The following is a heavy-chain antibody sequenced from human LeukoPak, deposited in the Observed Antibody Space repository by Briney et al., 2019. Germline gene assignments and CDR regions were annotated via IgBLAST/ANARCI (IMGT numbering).Heavy chain of an antibody. CDR1: GFTFSSYA. Sequence: PGGSLRLSCAASGFTFSSYAMSWLRQAPGKGLEWISAISVSGGSTYYADSVKGRFTISRDNSKNTLYLQMNSLRAEDTAVYYCAKDKSRYSSGWFGRGEGFDYWGQGTLVTVSS. CDR2: ISVSGGST. V-gene: IGHV3-23*01. J-gene: IGHJ4*02. CDR3: AKDKSRYSSGWFGRGEGFDY. D-gene: IGHD6-19*01.